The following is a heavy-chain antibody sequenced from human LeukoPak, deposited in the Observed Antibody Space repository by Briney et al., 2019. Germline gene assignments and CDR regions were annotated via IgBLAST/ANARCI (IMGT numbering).Heavy chain of an antibody. Sequence: SETLSLTCAVYGGSFSGYYWSWLRQPPGKGLEWIGEINHSGSTNYNPSLKSRVTISVDTSKNQFSLKLSSVTAADTAVYYCARRDSSGYPDYWGQGTLVTVSS. CDR3: ARRDSSGYPDY. CDR1: GGSFSGYY. CDR2: INHSGST. V-gene: IGHV4-34*01. J-gene: IGHJ4*02. D-gene: IGHD3-22*01.